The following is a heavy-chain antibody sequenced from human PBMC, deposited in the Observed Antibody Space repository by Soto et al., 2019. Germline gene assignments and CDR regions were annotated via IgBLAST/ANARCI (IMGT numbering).Heavy chain of an antibody. CDR2: ISGDASST. D-gene: IGHD7-27*01. Sequence: EVKVVESGGGLVQPGGSLRLSCAASGFTFSDNWMHWVRQPPGKGPVWVSRISGDASSTSYADSVKGRFTISRDSAKNTVYLQIDRLRVEDTAVYYCTRGGTRTTYWGLFDSWGQGTLVTVSS. V-gene: IGHV3-74*01. CDR3: TRGGTRTTYWGLFDS. CDR1: GFTFSDNW. J-gene: IGHJ4*02.